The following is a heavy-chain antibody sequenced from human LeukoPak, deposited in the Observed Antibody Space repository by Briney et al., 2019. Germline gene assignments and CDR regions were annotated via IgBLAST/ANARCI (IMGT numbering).Heavy chain of an antibody. CDR2: INSNGSSL. Sequence: GGSLRLSCAASGFTLNTYWMNWVRQAPGKGLVWVSRINSNGSSLTYADSVKGRFTVSRDNAKNTLYLQMNSLRAEDTAVYYCTRDLRMDYYYVDYYYYGMDVWGQGTTVTVSS. CDR1: GFTLNTYW. J-gene: IGHJ6*02. V-gene: IGHV3-74*03. D-gene: IGHD3-10*02. CDR3: TRDLRMDYYYVDYYYYGMDV.